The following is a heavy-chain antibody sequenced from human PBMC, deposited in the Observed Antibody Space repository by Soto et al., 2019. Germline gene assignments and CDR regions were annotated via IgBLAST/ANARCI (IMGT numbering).Heavy chain of an antibody. Sequence: QVQLVQSGAEVKKPGASVKVSCEASGYIFTSFDIHWVRQAPGQGLEWMGWMNPNKGHTGYAEKFQGRVTMTRSTSMKIAYMELSSLRSDDTAVYYCARGPNYFDYWGQGTLVTVSS. CDR3: ARGPNYFDY. V-gene: IGHV1-8*01. J-gene: IGHJ4*02. CDR2: MNPNKGHT. CDR1: GYIFTSFD.